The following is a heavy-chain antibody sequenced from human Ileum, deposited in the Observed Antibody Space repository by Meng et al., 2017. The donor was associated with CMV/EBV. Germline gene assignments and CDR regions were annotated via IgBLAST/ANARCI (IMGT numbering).Heavy chain of an antibody. V-gene: IGHV4-30-4*01. Sequence: VQLQESGPGLVKPSXXLPLTSXVSDGFTTSDDYYWSWIRQPPGKGLEWIGYIHYSGTTYYNPSLKSRIAISLDTSKNQFSLNLNSVTAADAAVYYCARDSPGGYGYFDSWGQGTLVTVS. CDR2: IHYSGTT. D-gene: IGHD5-12*01. J-gene: IGHJ4*02. CDR3: ARDSPGGYGYFDS. CDR1: DGFTTSDDYY.